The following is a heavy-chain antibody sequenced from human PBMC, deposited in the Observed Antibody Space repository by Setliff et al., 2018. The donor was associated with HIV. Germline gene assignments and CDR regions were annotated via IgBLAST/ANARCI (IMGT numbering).Heavy chain of an antibody. CDR3: ARDTLTMVRGVMFVPTESYLGMDV. V-gene: IGHV4-39*07. CDR1: GGSISISNYY. J-gene: IGHJ6*02. D-gene: IGHD3-10*01. Sequence: LSLTCTVSGGSISISNYYWGWIRQSPGKGLEWIGSVFYSGNTYYNPSLKTRVTISVNTYKNQFSLTLRSVTAADTAVYYCARDTLTMVRGVMFVPTESYLGMDVWGQGTTVTVSS. CDR2: VFYSGNT.